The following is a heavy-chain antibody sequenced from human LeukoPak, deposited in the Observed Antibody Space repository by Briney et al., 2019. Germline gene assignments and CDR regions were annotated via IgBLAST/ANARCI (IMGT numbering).Heavy chain of an antibody. Sequence: QSGGSLRLSCAASGFTFSSYGMHWVRQAPGKGLEWVSTINATGGSTYYADSVKGRFTISRDNSKDTLYLQMNSLRAEDTAVYYCAKGGYSSGWRNYFDYWGQGTLVTVSS. CDR2: INATGGST. CDR1: GFTFSSYG. J-gene: IGHJ4*02. CDR3: AKGGYSSGWRNYFDY. D-gene: IGHD6-19*01. V-gene: IGHV3-23*01.